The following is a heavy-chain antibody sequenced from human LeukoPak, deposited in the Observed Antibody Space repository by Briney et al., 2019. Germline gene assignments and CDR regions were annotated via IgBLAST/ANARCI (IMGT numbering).Heavy chain of an antibody. J-gene: IGHJ6*02. D-gene: IGHD3-10*01. V-gene: IGHV4-34*12. CDR3: ARWGGYYYGSGSKLAAPGYYYYGMDV. Sequence: SETLSLTCAVYGGSFSGYYWSWIRRPPGKGLEWIGEIIHSGSNNYNPSLKSRVTISVDTSKNQFSLKLSSVTAADTAVYYCARWGGYYYGSGSKLAAPGYYYYGMDVWGQGTTVTASS. CDR1: GGSFSGYY. CDR2: IIHSGSN.